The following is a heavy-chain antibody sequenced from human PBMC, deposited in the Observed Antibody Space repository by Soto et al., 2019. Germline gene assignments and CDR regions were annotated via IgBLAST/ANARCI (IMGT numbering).Heavy chain of an antibody. J-gene: IGHJ6*02. CDR2: ISYDGSNK. D-gene: IGHD4-4*01. V-gene: IGHV3-30-3*01. Sequence: GGSLRLSCAASGFTFSSYAMHWVRQAPGKGLEWVAVISYDGSNKYYADSVKGRFTISRDNSKNTLYLQMNSLRAEDTAVYYCARLHSNCPNYYYGMDVWGQGTTVTVSS. CDR1: GFTFSSYA. CDR3: ARLHSNCPNYYYGMDV.